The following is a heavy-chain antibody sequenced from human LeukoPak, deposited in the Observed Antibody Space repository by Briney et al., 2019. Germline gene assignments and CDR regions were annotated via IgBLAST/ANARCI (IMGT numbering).Heavy chain of an antibody. CDR2: INPSGGTT. V-gene: IGHV1-46*01. CDR1: GYIFTSYA. CDR3: ARDHFPLLLWFGESNIPLLY. D-gene: IGHD3-10*01. Sequence: ASVKVSCKASGYIFTSYAMHWVRRAPGQGLEWMGIINPSGGTTNYAQKFQGRVTMTRDTSTSTVYMDLSSLRSDDTAVYYCARDHFPLLLWFGESNIPLLYWGQGTLVTVSS. J-gene: IGHJ4*02.